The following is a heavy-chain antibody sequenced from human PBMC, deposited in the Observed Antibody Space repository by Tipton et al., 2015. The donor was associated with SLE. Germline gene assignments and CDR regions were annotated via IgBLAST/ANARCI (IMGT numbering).Heavy chain of an antibody. D-gene: IGHD3-10*01. CDR1: GGSISRYY. Sequence: TLSLTCTVSGGSISRYYWSWIRQPPGKGLEWIGYIYYSGSTNYNPSLKSRVTISVDTSKNQFSLKLSSVTAADTAVYYCARGHRVRGDPYFDYWGQGTLVTVSS. CDR3: ARGHRVRGDPYFDY. J-gene: IGHJ4*02. V-gene: IGHV4-59*01. CDR2: IYYSGST.